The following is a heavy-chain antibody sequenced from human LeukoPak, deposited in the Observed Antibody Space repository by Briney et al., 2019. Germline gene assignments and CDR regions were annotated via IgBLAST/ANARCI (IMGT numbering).Heavy chain of an antibody. J-gene: IGHJ5*02. D-gene: IGHD2-15*01. CDR1: GGSISSYY. Sequence: SETLSLTCTVSGGSISSYYWSWIRQPPGKGLEWIGYIYYSGSTNHNPSLKSRVTISVDTSKNQFSLKLSSVTAADTAVYYCARWYCSGGSCYRRLRFDPWGQGTLVTVSS. CDR2: IYYSGST. V-gene: IGHV4-59*08. CDR3: ARWYCSGGSCYRRLRFDP.